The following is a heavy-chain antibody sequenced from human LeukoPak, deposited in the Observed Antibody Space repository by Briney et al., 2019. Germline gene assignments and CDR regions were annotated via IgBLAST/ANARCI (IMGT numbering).Heavy chain of an antibody. J-gene: IGHJ5*02. CDR1: GYTFTNYD. CDR2: ISAYNGNT. V-gene: IGHV1-18*01. Sequence: GASVKVSCKASGYTFTNYDINWVRQAPGQGLEWMGWISAYNGNTNYAQKLQGRVTMTTDTSTSTAYMELRSLRSDDTAVYYCARDPIAAAGLNWFDPWGQGTLVTVSS. CDR3: ARDPIAAAGLNWFDP. D-gene: IGHD6-13*01.